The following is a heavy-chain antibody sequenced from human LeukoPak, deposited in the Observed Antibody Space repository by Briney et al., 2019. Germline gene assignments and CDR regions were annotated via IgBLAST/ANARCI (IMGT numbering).Heavy chain of an antibody. J-gene: IGHJ4*02. Sequence: WGSLTLSCAASGYTFSGYSMSWVRQAPGKGLEWIGTIGGSGGGTYYAESVKGRFIIARATSKNTLFLQMNSLEADDTAFYYCVRNHCSSGWLGKYWGQGTLFTVSS. D-gene: IGHD6-19*01. V-gene: IGHV3-23*01. CDR3: VRNHCSSGWLGKY. CDR1: GYTFSGYS. CDR2: IGGSGGGT.